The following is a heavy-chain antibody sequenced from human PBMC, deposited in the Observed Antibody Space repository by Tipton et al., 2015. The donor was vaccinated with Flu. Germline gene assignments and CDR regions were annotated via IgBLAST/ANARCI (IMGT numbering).Heavy chain of an antibody. V-gene: IGHV4-38-2*01. CDR1: GDSIGSRYY. CDR3: ARHTGDSVRGVIDY. J-gene: IGHJ4*02. CDR2: IHRSGNT. Sequence: TLSLTCSVSGDSIGSRYYWGWIRQPPGKGLEWIGTIHRSGNTYHNPSLKSRVTMSVDTSKNQFSLRLSSVTAADTAVYYCARHTGDSVRGVIDYWGQGTLVTVSS. D-gene: IGHD3-10*02.